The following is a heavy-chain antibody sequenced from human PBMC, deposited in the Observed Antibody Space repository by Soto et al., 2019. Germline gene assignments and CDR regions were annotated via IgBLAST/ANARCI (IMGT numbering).Heavy chain of an antibody. V-gene: IGHV3-30-3*01. D-gene: IGHD3-22*01. CDR1: GFTFSSYA. J-gene: IGHJ6*02. Sequence: RRLSCAASGFTFSSYAMHWVRQAPGKGLEWVAVISYDGSNKYYADSVKGRFTISRDNSKNTLYLQMNSLRAEDTAVYYCAREKAYYYDSTRGMDVWGQGTTVTVSS. CDR3: AREKAYYYDSTRGMDV. CDR2: ISYDGSNK.